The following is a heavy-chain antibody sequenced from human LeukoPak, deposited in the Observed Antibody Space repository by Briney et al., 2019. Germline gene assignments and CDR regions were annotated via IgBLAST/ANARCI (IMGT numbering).Heavy chain of an antibody. D-gene: IGHD6-13*01. CDR2: IWYDGSNK. Sequence: PGGSLRLSCAASGFTFSSYGMHWVRQAPGKGLEWVAVIWYDGSNKYYADSVKGRFTISRDNSKNTLYLQMNSLRAEDTAVYYCARGPRQQLALDYWGQGTLVTVSS. CDR1: GFTFSSYG. V-gene: IGHV3-33*01. CDR3: ARGPRQQLALDY. J-gene: IGHJ4*02.